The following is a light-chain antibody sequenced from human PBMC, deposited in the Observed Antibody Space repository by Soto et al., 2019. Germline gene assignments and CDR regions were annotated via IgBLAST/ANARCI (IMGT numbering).Light chain of an antibody. V-gene: IGKV3-11*01. CDR2: DAF. CDR1: QSVSTY. Sequence: EIVLTQSPATLSLSPGERATLSCRASQSVSTYLAWYQQKAGQAPRLVIYDAFNRATGLPARFSGSGSGTDFTLTISSLEPEDFAVYYCQHRSSWPRTFGQGTKVDIK. J-gene: IGKJ1*01. CDR3: QHRSSWPRT.